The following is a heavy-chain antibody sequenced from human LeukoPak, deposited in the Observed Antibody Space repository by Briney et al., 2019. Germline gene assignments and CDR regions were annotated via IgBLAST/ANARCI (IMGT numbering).Heavy chain of an antibody. D-gene: IGHD3-22*01. J-gene: IGHJ4*02. CDR1: GYTFTGYY. V-gene: IGHV1-2*02. Sequence: ASVKVSCKASGYTFTGYYMHWVRQAPGQGLEWMGGINPNCGVTNYAQKFQGRVTMARDTSSSTAYMELSRLRSDDTAVYYCARGEFDYYDSSGYSPLDYWGQGTLVTVSS. CDR3: ARGEFDYYDSSGYSPLDY. CDR2: INPNCGVT.